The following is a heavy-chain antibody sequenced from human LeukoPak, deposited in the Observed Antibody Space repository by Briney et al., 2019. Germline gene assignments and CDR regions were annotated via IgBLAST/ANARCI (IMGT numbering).Heavy chain of an antibody. D-gene: IGHD2-15*01. V-gene: IGHV4-34*01. CDR1: GGSFSDYY. CDR3: AGVVVGATLGGYYYYYMDV. J-gene: IGHJ6*03. Sequence: ADPLSLTRALYGGSFSDYYWTWIPHPPGEGLEWMGEINHRGSTNYNPSLKRRVIKAVDTPKNQFALKLSSATAADTAVYYRAGVVVGATLGGYYYYYMDVWGKGTTVTVSS. CDR2: INHRGST.